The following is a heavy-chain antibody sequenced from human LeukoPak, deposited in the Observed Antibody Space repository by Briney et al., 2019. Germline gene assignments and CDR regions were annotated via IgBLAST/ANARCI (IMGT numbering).Heavy chain of an antibody. CDR2: INWNGGST. CDR1: GFSFSSYA. Sequence: GGSLRLSCATSGFSFSSYAMSWVRQAPGKGLEWVSGINWNGGSTGYADSVKGRFTISRDNAKNSLYLQMNSLRAEDTAVYYCAREEIFLNAFDIWGQGTMVTVSS. J-gene: IGHJ3*02. D-gene: IGHD2-15*01. V-gene: IGHV3-20*04. CDR3: AREEIFLNAFDI.